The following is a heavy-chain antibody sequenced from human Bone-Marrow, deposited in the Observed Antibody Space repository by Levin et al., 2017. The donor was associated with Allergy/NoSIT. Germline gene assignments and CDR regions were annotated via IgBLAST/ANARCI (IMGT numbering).Heavy chain of an antibody. CDR2: INPNSGGT. CDR1: GYTFTGYY. J-gene: IGHJ4*02. V-gene: IGHV1-2*04. Sequence: ASVKVSCKASGYTFTGYYMHWVRQAPGQGLEWMGWINPNSGGTNYAQKFQGWVTMTRDTSISTAYMELSRLRSDDTAVYYCAREYQELVGGNSAWDYWGQGTLVTVSS. D-gene: IGHD4-23*01. CDR3: AREYQELVGGNSAWDY.